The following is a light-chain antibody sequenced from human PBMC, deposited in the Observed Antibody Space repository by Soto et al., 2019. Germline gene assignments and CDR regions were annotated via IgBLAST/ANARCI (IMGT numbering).Light chain of an antibody. CDR2: YNN. CDR3: AAWDDSLYGWV. CDR1: SSNIGSNT. V-gene: IGLV1-44*01. Sequence: QPVLTQPPSVSGTPGQRVTISCSGSSSNIGSNTVNWYQQLPGTAPKLLIYYNNQRPSGVPDRFSGSKSGTSASLAISGLQSEDEAHYYCAAWDDSLYGWVFGGGTKLTVL. J-gene: IGLJ3*02.